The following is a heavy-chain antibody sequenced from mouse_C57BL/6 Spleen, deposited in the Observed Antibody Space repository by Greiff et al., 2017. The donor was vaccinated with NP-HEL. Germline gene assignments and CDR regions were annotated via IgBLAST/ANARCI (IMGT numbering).Heavy chain of an antibody. CDR1: GYTFTDYN. CDR2: INPNNGGT. Sequence: VQLKQSGPELVKPGASVKMSCKASGYTFTDYNMHWVKQSHGKSLEWIGYINPNNGGTSYNQKFKGKATLTVNKSSSTAYMELRSLTSEDSAVYYCARWNYYGSSYAMDYWGQGTSVTVSS. CDR3: ARWNYYGSSYAMDY. D-gene: IGHD1-1*01. J-gene: IGHJ4*01. V-gene: IGHV1-22*01.